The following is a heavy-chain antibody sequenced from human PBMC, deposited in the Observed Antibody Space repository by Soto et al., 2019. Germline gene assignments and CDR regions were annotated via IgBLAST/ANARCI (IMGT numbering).Heavy chain of an antibody. CDR3: ARGRSSGWYNKYYYYGMDV. D-gene: IGHD6-19*01. Sequence: SETLSLTCTVSGGSISSYYWTWIRQPPGKGLEWIGYIYYSGSTNYNPSLKSRVTISVATSKTQFSLKLSSVTAADTAVYYCARGRSSGWYNKYYYYGMDVWGQGTTVTVSS. CDR2: IYYSGST. J-gene: IGHJ6*02. V-gene: IGHV4-59*08. CDR1: GGSISSYY.